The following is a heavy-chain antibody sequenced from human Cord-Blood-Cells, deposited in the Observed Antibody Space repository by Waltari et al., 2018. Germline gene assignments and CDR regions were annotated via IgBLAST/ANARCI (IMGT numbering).Heavy chain of an antibody. CDR1: GGSISSYY. CDR2: IYYSGST. Sequence: QVQLQESGPGLVKPSETLSLTCTVSGGSISSYYWSWIRQPPGKGLEWIGYIYYSGSTNYNPSLKSRVTISVDTSKNRFSLKLSSVTAADTAVYYCARDFLQLGYYGMDVWGQGTTVTVSS. D-gene: IGHD5-18*01. CDR3: ARDFLQLGYYGMDV. V-gene: IGHV4-59*01. J-gene: IGHJ6*02.